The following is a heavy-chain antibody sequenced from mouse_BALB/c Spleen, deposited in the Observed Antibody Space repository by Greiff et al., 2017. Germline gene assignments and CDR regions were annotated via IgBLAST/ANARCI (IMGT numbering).Heavy chain of an antibody. Sequence: QVQLQQSGAELVRPGASVTLSCKASGYTFTDYEMHWVKQTPVHGLEWIGAIDPETGGTAYNQKFKGKATLTADKSSSTAYMELRSLTSEDSAVYYCTSTTVVARGFAYWGQGTLVTVSA. D-gene: IGHD1-1*01. CDR3: TSTTVVARGFAY. V-gene: IGHV1-15*01. J-gene: IGHJ3*01. CDR1: GYTFTDYE. CDR2: IDPETGGT.